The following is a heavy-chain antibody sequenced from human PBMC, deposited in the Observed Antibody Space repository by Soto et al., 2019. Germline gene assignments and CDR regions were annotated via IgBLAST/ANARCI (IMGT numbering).Heavy chain of an antibody. CDR2: IYYSGST. V-gene: IGHV4-31*03. D-gene: IGHD6-13*01. J-gene: IGHJ4*02. CDR3: ARIVKGSSWYFDY. CDR1: GSSISSGGYY. Sequence: PSETLSLTCTVSGSSISSGGYYWSWIRQHPGKGLEWIGYIYYSGSTYYNPSLKSRVTISVDTSKNQFSLKLSSVTAADTAVYYCARIVKGSSWYFDYWGQGTLVTVSS.